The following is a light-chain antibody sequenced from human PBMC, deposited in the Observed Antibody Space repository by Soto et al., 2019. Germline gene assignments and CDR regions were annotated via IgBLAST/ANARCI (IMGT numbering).Light chain of an antibody. CDR1: QSVSSN. CDR3: QQYTDWPLT. V-gene: IGKV3-15*01. CDR2: GAS. Sequence: EKALTQSPVTLSLSPGERATLSCRASQSVSSNLAWYQQRPGQAPRLLIYGASTRASGVPDRFSGSGSGTEFILTISRLEPEDFAVYYCQQYTDWPLTFGQGTKVEVK. J-gene: IGKJ1*01.